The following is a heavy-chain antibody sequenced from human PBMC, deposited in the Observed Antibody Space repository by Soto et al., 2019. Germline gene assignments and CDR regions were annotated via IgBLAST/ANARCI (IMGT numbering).Heavy chain of an antibody. CDR1: GFTFSSYA. J-gene: IGHJ4*02. CDR2: ISGSGGST. CDR3: AKDLRLRLRGHHSSGCLDY. Sequence: EVQLLESGGGLVQPGGSLRLSCAASGFTFSSYAMSWVRQAPGKGLEWVSAISGSGGSTYYADSVKGRFTISRDNSKNTLYLQMNSLRAEDTAVYYCAKDLRLRLRGHHSSGCLDYWGQGTLVTVSS. D-gene: IGHD6-19*01. V-gene: IGHV3-23*01.